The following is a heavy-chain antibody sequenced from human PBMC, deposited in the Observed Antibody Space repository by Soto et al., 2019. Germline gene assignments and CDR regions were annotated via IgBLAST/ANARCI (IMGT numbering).Heavy chain of an antibody. CDR1: GGSISSGGYY. Sequence: QVQLQESGPGLVKPSQTLSLTCTVSGGSISSGGYYWSWIRQHPGKGLEWIGYIYYSGSTYYNPSLKSRVTISVDTSKNQFSLKLSSVTAADTAVYYCARGVDSSGYYFDFDYWGQGTLVTVSS. CDR3: ARGVDSSGYYFDFDY. CDR2: IYYSGST. V-gene: IGHV4-31*03. J-gene: IGHJ4*02. D-gene: IGHD3-22*01.